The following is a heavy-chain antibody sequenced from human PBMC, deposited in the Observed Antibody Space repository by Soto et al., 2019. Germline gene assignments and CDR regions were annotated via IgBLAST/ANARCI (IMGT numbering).Heavy chain of an antibody. D-gene: IGHD6-19*01. Sequence: HGESLKISCKGSGYSFTSYWISWVRQMPGKGLEWMGRIDPSDSYTNYSPSFQGHVTISADKSISTAYLQWSSLKASDTAMYYCASHSSGWSNWFDPWGQGTLVTVSS. CDR2: IDPSDSYT. J-gene: IGHJ5*02. CDR3: ASHSSGWSNWFDP. CDR1: GYSFTSYW. V-gene: IGHV5-10-1*01.